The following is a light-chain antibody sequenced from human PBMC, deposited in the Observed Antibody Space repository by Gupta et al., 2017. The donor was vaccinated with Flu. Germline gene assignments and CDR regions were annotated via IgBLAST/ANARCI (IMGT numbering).Light chain of an antibody. CDR3: QQNYSPPWT. V-gene: IGKV1-39*01. J-gene: IGKJ1*01. CDR1: QSISSY. CDR2: AAS. Sequence: DIQMTQSPSSLSASVGDRVTITCRASQSISSYLNWYQQKPGKAPKLLISAASSLQSGVPSRFSGSGSGTDFTLTISSLRPEDFATYYCQQNYSPPWTFGQGTKVEIK.